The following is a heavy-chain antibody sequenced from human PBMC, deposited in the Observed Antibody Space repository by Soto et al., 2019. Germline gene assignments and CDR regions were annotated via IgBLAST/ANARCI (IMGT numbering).Heavy chain of an antibody. Sequence: GDSLKISCKGSGYSFNSYWIAWVRQRPGKGLEWMGIIYPSNSDTKYSPSFQGQVTISRDNSKNTLYLQMNSLRAEDTAVYYCARDGTPYYYDSDVAFDIWGQGTMVTVSS. J-gene: IGHJ3*02. CDR1: GYSFNSYW. D-gene: IGHD3-22*01. CDR3: ARDGTPYYYDSDVAFDI. CDR2: IYPSNSDT. V-gene: IGHV5-51*01.